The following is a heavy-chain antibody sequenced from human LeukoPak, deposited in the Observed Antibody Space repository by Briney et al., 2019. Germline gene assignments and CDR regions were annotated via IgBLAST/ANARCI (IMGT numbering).Heavy chain of an antibody. J-gene: IGHJ4*02. CDR2: ISYNSNYI. Sequence: GGSLRLSCAGAGFTFSSHGMNWVRQAPGKGLEWVPFISYNSNYIFYADSVKARFTISRDNAKNSLYLQMNSLRAEDTAVYYCARADYYETSGPFGYWGQGPLVIVSS. V-gene: IGHV3-21*01. CDR3: ARADYYETSGPFGY. CDR1: GFTFSSHG. D-gene: IGHD3-22*01.